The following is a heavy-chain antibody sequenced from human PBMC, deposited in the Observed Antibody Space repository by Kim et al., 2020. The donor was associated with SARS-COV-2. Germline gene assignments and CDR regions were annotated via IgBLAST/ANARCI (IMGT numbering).Heavy chain of an antibody. D-gene: IGHD3-10*01. CDR3: IRAGESDSFRGTEFDY. J-gene: IGHJ4*02. V-gene: IGHV3-49*03. CDR1: GFTFGDYA. Sequence: GGSLRLSCTTSGFTFGDYAMTWFRQAPGKGLEWVSFIKSRAYGGTTDYAASVQGRFTISRDDSKSIAYLQMNSLRTEDTAVYYCIRAGESDSFRGTEFDYWGQGTLVTVSS. CDR2: IKSRAYGGTT.